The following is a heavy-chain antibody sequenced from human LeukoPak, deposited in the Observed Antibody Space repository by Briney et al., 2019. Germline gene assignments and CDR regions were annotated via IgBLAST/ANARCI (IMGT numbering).Heavy chain of an antibody. CDR3: ARQDCSGGSCYSDVDY. CDR2: IYPGDSDT. J-gene: IGHJ4*02. V-gene: IGHV5-51*01. Sequence: GESLKISCKGSGYSFTSYWIGWVRQMPGKGLEWMGIIYPGDSDTRYSPSFQGQVTISADKSISTAYLQWSSLKASDTAMYYCARQDCSGGSCYSDVDYWGQGTLVTVSS. CDR1: GYSFTSYW. D-gene: IGHD2-15*01.